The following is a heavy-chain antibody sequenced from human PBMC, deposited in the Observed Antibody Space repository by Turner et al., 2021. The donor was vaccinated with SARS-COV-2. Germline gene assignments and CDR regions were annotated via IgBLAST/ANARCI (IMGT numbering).Heavy chain of an antibody. CDR3: VKDLGYSSGGMDV. J-gene: IGHJ6*02. V-gene: IGHV3-9*01. CDR2: ISWNSGCI. D-gene: IGHD6-19*01. Sequence: EVQLVEAGGGSVQPGRSLRLFCAASGYTFADYAMNGVRQAPGKGLGWVSGISWNSGCIGYADSVKGRFTISRDNAKNSLYLQMNSLRVEDTALYYCVKDLGYSSGGMDVWGQGTTVTVSS. CDR1: GYTFADYA.